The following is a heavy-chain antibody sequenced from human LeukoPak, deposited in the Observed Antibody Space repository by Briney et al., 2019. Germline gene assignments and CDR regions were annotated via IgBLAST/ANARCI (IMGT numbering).Heavy chain of an antibody. CDR1: GFTFSSYG. CDR3: AKSADSSSWDLITYFDY. J-gene: IGHJ4*02. CDR2: ISGSGGST. Sequence: GGTLRLSCAASGFTFSSYGMSWVRQAPGKGLEWVSAISGSGGSTNYADSVKGRFTISRDNSKNTLYLQMNSLRAEDTAVYYCAKSADSSSWDLITYFDYWGQGTLVTVSS. D-gene: IGHD6-13*01. V-gene: IGHV3-23*01.